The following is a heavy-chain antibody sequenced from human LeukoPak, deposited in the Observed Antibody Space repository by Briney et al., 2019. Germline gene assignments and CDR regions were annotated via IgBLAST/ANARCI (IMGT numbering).Heavy chain of an antibody. J-gene: IGHJ4*02. Sequence: KPSEILSLTGTVSGGSISTYYWSWIRQPPGKGLEWIGYISNSGRTDYNPSLESRVTISVDTSKNEFSLRLSSVTAADTANYYCARVDWTSSSHLTAPAASYFDYWGQGTLVTVSS. V-gene: IGHV4-59*01. D-gene: IGHD6-6*01. CDR2: ISNSGRT. CDR3: ARVDWTSSSHLTAPAASYFDY. CDR1: GGSISTYY.